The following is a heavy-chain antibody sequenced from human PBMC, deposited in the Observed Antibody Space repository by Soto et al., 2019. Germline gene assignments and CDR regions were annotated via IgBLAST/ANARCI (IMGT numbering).Heavy chain of an antibody. V-gene: IGHV4-59*01. D-gene: IGHD4-17*01. Sequence: PSVTLSRTCTVSGGSISSYYWTWIRQPPGKGLEWIVYIYYSGITYYNPSLKSRVTISVDTSKNQFSLRLNSVTAADTAVYYCARSTVTTIYYYGMDVWGQGTTVTVSS. J-gene: IGHJ6*02. CDR3: ARSTVTTIYYYGMDV. CDR2: IYYSGIT. CDR1: GGSISSYY.